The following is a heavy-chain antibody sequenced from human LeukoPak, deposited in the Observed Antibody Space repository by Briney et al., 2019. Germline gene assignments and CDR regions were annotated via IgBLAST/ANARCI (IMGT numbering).Heavy chain of an antibody. Sequence: PGESLRLSCTGSGFTLSSYAMNWVRRAPGQGLEWVSSISSSSSDIYYTDSVKGRFTISRDNAKNSLYLQMNSLRAEDTDVYYCVTDYGGSSGAFDIWGQGTMVTVSS. CDR2: ISSSSSDI. CDR1: GFTLSSYA. J-gene: IGHJ3*02. V-gene: IGHV3-21*01. CDR3: VTDYGGSSGAFDI. D-gene: IGHD4-23*01.